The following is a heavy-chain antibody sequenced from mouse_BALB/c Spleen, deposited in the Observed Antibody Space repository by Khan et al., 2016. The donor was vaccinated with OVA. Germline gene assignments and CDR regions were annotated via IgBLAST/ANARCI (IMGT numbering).Heavy chain of an antibody. CDR1: GFTFSDYY. Sequence: EVELVESGGGLVKPGGSLKLSCAASGFTFSDYYMYWVRQTPEKRLEWVATISDGGSYTYYPDSVKGRFTISRDNAKNNLYMQMSSLKSEDTARYYGGRAGYGGFSYWGQRTLVTVSA. D-gene: IGHD1-1*02. CDR3: GRAGYGGFSY. CDR2: ISDGGSYT. J-gene: IGHJ3*01. V-gene: IGHV5-4*02.